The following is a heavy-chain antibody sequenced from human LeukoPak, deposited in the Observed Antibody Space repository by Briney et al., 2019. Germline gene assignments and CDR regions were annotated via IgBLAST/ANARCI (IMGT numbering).Heavy chain of an antibody. D-gene: IGHD6-19*01. CDR2: ISYDGSNK. CDR1: GFTFSNYD. J-gene: IGHJ4*02. V-gene: IGHV3-30*19. CDR3: ASSHSSGWYYFDY. Sequence: PGRSLRLTCAASGFTFSNYDMHWVRQAPGKGLEWVAVISYDGSNKYYADSVKGRFTISRDNSKNTLYLQMNSLRAEDTAVYYCASSHSSGWYYFDYWGQGTLVTVSS.